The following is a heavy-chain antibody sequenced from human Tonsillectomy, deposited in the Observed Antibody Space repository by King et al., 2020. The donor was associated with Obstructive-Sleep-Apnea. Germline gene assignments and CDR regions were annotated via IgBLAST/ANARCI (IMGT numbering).Heavy chain of an antibody. D-gene: IGHD2-21*02. CDR2: IYYSGST. CDR3: AGIPDVVVTANRDY. V-gene: IGHV4-39*07. J-gene: IGHJ4*02. Sequence: QLQESGPGLVKPSETLSLTCTVSGGSISSSSYYWGWILPPPGKGLEWIGSIYYSGSTYYNPSLKSRVTISVDTSKNQFSLKLSSLTAADTAVYYCAGIPDVVVTANRDYWGQGTLVTVSS. CDR1: GGSISSSSYY.